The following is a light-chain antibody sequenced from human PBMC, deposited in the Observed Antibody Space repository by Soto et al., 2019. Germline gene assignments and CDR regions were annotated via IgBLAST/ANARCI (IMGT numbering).Light chain of an antibody. CDR1: QSVSSN. Sequence: EIVMTQSPGTLSVSPGERATLSCRASQSVSSNLAWYQHKPGQAPRLLIYGASTRATAIPGRFSGSGSGTEFTLTISSLQSEDFAVYYFQQYNNWPPWTFGQGTKVEIK. CDR3: QQYNNWPPWT. V-gene: IGKV3-15*01. J-gene: IGKJ1*01. CDR2: GAS.